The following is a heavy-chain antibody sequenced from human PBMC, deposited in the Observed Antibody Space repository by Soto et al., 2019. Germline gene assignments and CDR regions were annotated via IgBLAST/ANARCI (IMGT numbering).Heavy chain of an antibody. V-gene: IGHV2-5*01. D-gene: IGHD2-8*01. J-gene: IGHJ2*01. CDR2: IYWNDDK. CDR1: GFSLSTSGVG. Sequence: QITLKESGPTLVKPTQTLTLTCTFSGFSLSTSGVGVGWIRQPPGKALEWLALIYWNDDKRYSPSLKSRLTITKDPSKHQVVLTMTNMDPVDTPTYYCAHSSIVLMVYARNWYFDLWGRGTLVTVSS. CDR3: AHSSIVLMVYARNWYFDL.